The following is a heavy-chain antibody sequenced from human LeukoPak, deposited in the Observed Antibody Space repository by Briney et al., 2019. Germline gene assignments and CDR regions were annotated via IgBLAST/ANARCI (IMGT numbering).Heavy chain of an antibody. J-gene: IGHJ4*02. D-gene: IGHD3-16*01. V-gene: IGHV4-34*01. CDR3: AREVLISLGTFDY. CDR1: GGSFSGYY. CDR2: INHSGST. Sequence: SETLSLTCAVYGGSFSGYYWSWIRQPPGKGLEWIGEINHSGSTNYNPSLKSRVTISVDTSKNQLSLKLSSVTAADTAVYYCAREVLISLGTFDYWGQGTLLTVSS.